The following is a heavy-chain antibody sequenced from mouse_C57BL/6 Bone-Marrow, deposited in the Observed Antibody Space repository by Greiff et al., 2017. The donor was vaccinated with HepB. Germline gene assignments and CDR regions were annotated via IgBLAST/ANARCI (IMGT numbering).Heavy chain of an antibody. CDR3: ARHAGTGRGFAD. J-gene: IGHJ3*01. CDR1: GFTFSSYG. V-gene: IGHV5-6*01. Sequence: EVHLVESGGDLVKPGGSLKLSCAASGFTFSSYGMSWVRQTPDKRLEWVATISSGGSYTYYPDSVKGRFTISRDNAKNTLYLQMSSLKSEDTAMYYCARHAGTGRGFADWGQGTLVTVSA. CDR2: ISSGGSYT. D-gene: IGHD3-3*01.